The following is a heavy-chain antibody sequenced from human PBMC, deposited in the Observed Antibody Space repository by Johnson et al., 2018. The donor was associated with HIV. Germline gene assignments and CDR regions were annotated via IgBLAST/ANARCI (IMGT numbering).Heavy chain of an antibody. V-gene: IGHV3-72*01. CDR2: TKNKANSYTT. Sequence: VQLVESGGGLIQPGGSLRLSCAASGFTLSDHYMDWVRQAAGKGLEWVGRTKNKANSYTTEYAASVKGRFTISRDDTKATLYLQMSSLRAEDTAVYYCAKGRGYDYDALDFWGQGTMVTVSS. CDR3: AKGRGYDYDALDF. CDR1: GFTLSDHY. D-gene: IGHD5-12*01. J-gene: IGHJ3*01.